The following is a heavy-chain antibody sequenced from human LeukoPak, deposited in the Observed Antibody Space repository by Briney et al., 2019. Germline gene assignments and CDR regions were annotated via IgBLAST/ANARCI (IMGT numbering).Heavy chain of an antibody. CDR3: VRQGGHPPFDY. CDR1: GYIFTSYW. V-gene: IGHV5-51*01. Sequence: GESLKISCTASGYIFTSYWIVWVRQMPGKGLEWMGIIYPGDSDTRYSPSFQGQVTISADKSISTAYLQWSSLKASDTAMYYCVRQGGHPPFDYWGQGTLVTVSS. CDR2: IYPGDSDT. D-gene: IGHD3-16*01. J-gene: IGHJ4*02.